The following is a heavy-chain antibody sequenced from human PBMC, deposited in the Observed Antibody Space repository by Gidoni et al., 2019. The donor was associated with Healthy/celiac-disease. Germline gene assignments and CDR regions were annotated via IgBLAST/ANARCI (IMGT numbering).Heavy chain of an antibody. CDR1: GFSLSNARMG. D-gene: IGHD1-7*01. Sequence: QVTLKESGPVLVKPTETLTLTCTVSGFSLSNARMGVSWIRKPPGKALECLAHIFSNDEKSPSTSLKSRLTISKETSKSQVVLTMTNMDPVDTATYYCARIPSWNFVYWFDPWGQGTLVTVSS. CDR3: ARIPSWNFVYWFDP. CDR2: IFSNDEK. V-gene: IGHV2-26*01. J-gene: IGHJ5*02.